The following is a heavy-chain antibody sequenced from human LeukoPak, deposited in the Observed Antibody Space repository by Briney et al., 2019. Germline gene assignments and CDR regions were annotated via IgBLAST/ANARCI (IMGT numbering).Heavy chain of an antibody. CDR2: IYTSGST. D-gene: IGHD3-22*01. CDR1: GGSFSGYY. J-gene: IGHJ4*02. Sequence: SETLSLTCAVYGGSFSGYYWSWIRQPAGKGLEWIGRIYTSGSTNYNPSLKSRVTMSVDTSKNQFSLKLSSVTAADTAVYYCARGEYYYDSSGYYSYFDYWGQGTLVTVSS. V-gene: IGHV4-59*10. CDR3: ARGEYYYDSSGYYSYFDY.